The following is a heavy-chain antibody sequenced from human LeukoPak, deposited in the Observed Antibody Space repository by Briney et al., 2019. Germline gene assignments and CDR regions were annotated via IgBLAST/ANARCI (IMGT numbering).Heavy chain of an antibody. CDR2: INPNSGGT. D-gene: IGHD3-10*01. CDR1: GGTFSSYA. J-gene: IGHJ5*02. Sequence: ASVTVSCKASGGTFSSYAISWVRQAPGQGLEWMGWINPNSGGTNYAQKFQGRVTMTRDTSISTAYMELSRLRSDDTAVYYCARDSYGSGSYYGFDPWGQGTLVTVSS. V-gene: IGHV1-2*02. CDR3: ARDSYGSGSYYGFDP.